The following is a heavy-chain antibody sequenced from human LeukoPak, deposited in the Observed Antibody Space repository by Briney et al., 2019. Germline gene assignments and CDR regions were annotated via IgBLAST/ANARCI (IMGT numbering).Heavy chain of an antibody. CDR3: ARARGAYAFDI. D-gene: IGHD3-10*01. J-gene: IGHJ3*02. Sequence: PGGSLRLSCAASGFTFSDYYMGWIRQAPGKGLGWVSYISNSGTTIYYADSVKGRFTISRDNAKNSLYLQMNSLRAEDTAVYYCARARGAYAFDIWGQGTMVTVSS. CDR2: ISNSGTTI. V-gene: IGHV3-11*04. CDR1: GFTFSDYY.